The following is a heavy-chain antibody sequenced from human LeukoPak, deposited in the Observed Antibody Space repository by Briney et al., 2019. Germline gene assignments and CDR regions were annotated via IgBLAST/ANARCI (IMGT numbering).Heavy chain of an antibody. D-gene: IGHD3-3*01. V-gene: IGHV4-4*07. CDR1: GGSISSYY. CDR2: IYGTGRT. J-gene: IGHJ4*02. Sequence: SETLSLICTVSGGSISSYYWTWIRQSAGKGLEWIGRIYGTGRTTYNPSLKGRVTLSADTSKSQISLKVTSVTAADTAVYYCARETYDFHEIFDYWGQGALVTVSS. CDR3: ARETYDFHEIFDY.